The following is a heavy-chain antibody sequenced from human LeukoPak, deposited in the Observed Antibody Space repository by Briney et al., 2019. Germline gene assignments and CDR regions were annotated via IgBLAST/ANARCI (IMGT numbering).Heavy chain of an antibody. D-gene: IGHD3-10*01. CDR1: GGSISSSTYY. CDR3: TREVEGYSYASGRFLHFDP. V-gene: IGHV4-39*02. J-gene: IGHJ5*02. CDR2: LYYSGST. Sequence: SETLSLTCTVPGGSISSSTYYWGWLRQPPGKGLAWIGSLYYSGSTYYNPSLKSRVTISVDTSKNQLSLRLSSVTAADTAVYYCTREVEGYSYASGRFLHFDPWGQGTLVTVSS.